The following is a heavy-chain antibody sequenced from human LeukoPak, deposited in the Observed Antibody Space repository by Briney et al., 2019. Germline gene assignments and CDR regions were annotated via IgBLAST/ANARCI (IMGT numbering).Heavy chain of an antibody. Sequence: PSQTLSLTCTVSGVSISSGSYYWSWIRQPAGKGLEWIGRFYTSGSTNYIPSLKSRVTISVDTSNNQFSLKLNSVTAADTAVYYCARGRDGYNFLNRGEYYYFDYWGQGTLVTVSS. V-gene: IGHV4-61*02. D-gene: IGHD5-24*01. CDR3: ARGRDGYNFLNRGEYYYFDY. CDR2: FYTSGST. CDR1: GVSISSGSYY. J-gene: IGHJ4*02.